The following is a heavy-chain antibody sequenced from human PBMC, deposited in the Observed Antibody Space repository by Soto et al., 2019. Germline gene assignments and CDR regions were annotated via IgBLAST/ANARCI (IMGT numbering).Heavy chain of an antibody. CDR3: ARGDRGAFDL. J-gene: IGHJ3*01. CDR1: GFTFSYYW. V-gene: IGHV3-74*01. Sequence: EVQLVESGGGLVRPGGSLRLSCAASGFTFSYYWMHWVRQAPGKGLVWVSRIHSDGSSTTYADFVKGRFIISRDNARNKVDLQMNSVRVEDTALYYCARGDRGAFDLWGQGTVVTVSS. CDR2: IHSDGSST. D-gene: IGHD1-26*01.